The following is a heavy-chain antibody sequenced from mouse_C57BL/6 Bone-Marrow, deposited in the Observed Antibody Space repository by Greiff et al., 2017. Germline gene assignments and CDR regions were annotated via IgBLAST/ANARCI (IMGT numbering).Heavy chain of an antibody. D-gene: IGHD2-5*01. CDR1: GFTFSDYY. J-gene: IGHJ4*01. CDR3: ARDMGSNYGYAMDY. Sequence: EVNVVESEGGLVQPGSSMKLSCTASGFTFSDYYMAWVRQVPEKGLEWVANINYDGSSTYYLDSLKSRFIISRDNAKNILYLQMSSLQSEDTATYYCARDMGSNYGYAMDYWGQGTSVTVSS. V-gene: IGHV5-16*01. CDR2: INYDGSST.